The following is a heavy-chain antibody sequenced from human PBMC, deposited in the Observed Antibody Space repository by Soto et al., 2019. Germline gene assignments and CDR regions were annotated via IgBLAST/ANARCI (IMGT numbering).Heavy chain of an antibody. V-gene: IGHV3-23*01. CDR2: ISGSGGST. J-gene: IGHJ4*02. CDR3: AKDGSYYDRPTESDC. CDR1: GFTFSSYV. D-gene: IGHD3-22*01. Sequence: EVQLLESGGGLVQPGGSLRLSCAASGFTFSSYVMTWVRQAPGQGLEWVSSISGSGGSTYLADSVKGRFTISRDNSKNTVYLQMNSLRAEDTAVYYCAKDGSYYDRPTESDCWGQGTLVTVAS.